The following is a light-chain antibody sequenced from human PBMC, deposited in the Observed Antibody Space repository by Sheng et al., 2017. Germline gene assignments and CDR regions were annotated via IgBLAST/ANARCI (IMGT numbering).Light chain of an antibody. CDR1: ESIASN. J-gene: IGKJ1*01. V-gene: IGKV3-15*01. CDR2: DAS. Sequence: EIVLTQSPGTLSLSPGERATFSCRADESIASNYLAWYQLKPGQAPRLLISDASNRATGIPARFSGSGSGTEFTLTISSLQPEDFAFYYCQHYYNWPRTFGQGTKVEIK. CDR3: QHYYNWPRT.